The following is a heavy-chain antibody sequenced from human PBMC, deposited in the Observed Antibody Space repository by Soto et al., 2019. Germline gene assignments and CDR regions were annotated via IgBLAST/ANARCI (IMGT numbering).Heavy chain of an antibody. Sequence: GASVKVSCKASGYTFTNYAIHWVRQAPGQRLEWMGWINAGNGNTKYSQKFQGRVTITRDTSASTAYMELSSLRSEDTAVYYCARGIRDFEWLSPQGYWGQGTLVTVSS. V-gene: IGHV1-3*01. CDR1: GYTFTNYA. D-gene: IGHD3-9*01. CDR2: INAGNGNT. CDR3: ARGIRDFEWLSPQGY. J-gene: IGHJ4*02.